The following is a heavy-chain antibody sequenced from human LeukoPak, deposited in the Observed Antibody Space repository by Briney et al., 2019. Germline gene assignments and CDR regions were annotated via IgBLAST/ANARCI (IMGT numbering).Heavy chain of an antibody. D-gene: IGHD5-12*01. CDR1: GGSISSYY. J-gene: IGHJ4*02. Sequence: SETLSLTCTVSGGSISSYYWSWIRQPPGKGLEWIGYIYYSGSTSYNPSLKSRVTISVDTSKNQFSLKLSSVTAADTAVYYCAREKEATFDYWGQGTLVTVSS. V-gene: IGHV4-59*01. CDR2: IYYSGST. CDR3: AREKEATFDY.